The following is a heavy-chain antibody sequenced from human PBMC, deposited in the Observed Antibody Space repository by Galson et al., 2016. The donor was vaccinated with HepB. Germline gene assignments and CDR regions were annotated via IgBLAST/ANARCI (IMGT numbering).Heavy chain of an antibody. CDR2: IYYTGRT. Sequence: ETLSLTCTVSGYSISSYHWSWIRLSPGQGLEWIGHIYYTGRTTYNPSLKSRVTISVDVSRKQFSLQLRSVTAADAAVYFCARDPQYSSAGNNAFDTWGQGTMVTAS. J-gene: IGHJ3*02. CDR1: GYSISSYH. V-gene: IGHV4-59*01. CDR3: ARDPQYSSAGNNAFDT. D-gene: IGHD6-25*01.